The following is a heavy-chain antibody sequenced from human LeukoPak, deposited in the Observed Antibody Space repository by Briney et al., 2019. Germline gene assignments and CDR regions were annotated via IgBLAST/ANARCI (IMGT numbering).Heavy chain of an antibody. CDR3: MRVGYGSGDPPGGFDI. J-gene: IGHJ3*02. CDR2: IYTSGRT. CDR1: GGSISSYY. Sequence: PSETLSLTCTVSGGSISSYYWSWIRQPAGKGLEWIGRIYTSGRTKYNPSLKSRVTFSVDTSKKQFSLKLSSVTAADTAVYYCMRVGYGSGDPPGGFDIWGQGTMVTASS. D-gene: IGHD3-10*01. V-gene: IGHV4-4*07.